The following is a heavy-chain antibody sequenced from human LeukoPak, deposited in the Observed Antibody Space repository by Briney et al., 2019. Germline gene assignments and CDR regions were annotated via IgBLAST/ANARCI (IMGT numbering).Heavy chain of an antibody. D-gene: IGHD6-6*01. J-gene: IGHJ4*02. V-gene: IGHV4-59*01. Sequence: SETLSLTCTVSGDSMSSYYWSWIRQPPGKGLVWIGYIFYSGNTNYNPSLKGRVTISIDTSKNHFSLRLSSVTAADAAVYYCAREGIYSSSSYFDYWGQGTLVTVSS. CDR1: GDSMSSYY. CDR2: IFYSGNT. CDR3: AREGIYSSSSYFDY.